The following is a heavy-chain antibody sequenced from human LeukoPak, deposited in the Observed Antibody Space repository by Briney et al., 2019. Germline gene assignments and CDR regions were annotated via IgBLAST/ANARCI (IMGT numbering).Heavy chain of an antibody. CDR2: ISGNGAST. CDR3: THKTGFDY. Sequence: GGSLRLSCAASGFAFSSYAMSWVRQAPGKGLEWVSAISGNGASTFYADSVKGRFTISRDNSKNTLYLQMNSLRAEDTAVYFCTHKTGFDYWGQGTLVTVSS. CDR1: GFAFSSYA. V-gene: IGHV3-23*01. J-gene: IGHJ4*02.